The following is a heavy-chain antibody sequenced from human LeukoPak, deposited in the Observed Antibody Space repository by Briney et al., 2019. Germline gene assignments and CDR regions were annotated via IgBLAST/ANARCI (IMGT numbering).Heavy chain of an antibody. CDR1: GSTFSSYS. CDR3: ATGSFDY. CDR2: ISSSSYI. D-gene: IGHD2-15*01. J-gene: IGHJ4*02. Sequence: GGSLRLSCAVSGSTFSSYSMNWVRQAPGKGLEWVSSISSSSYIYYADSVKGRFTISRDNAKNSLYLQMNSLRAEDTAVYYCATGSFDYWGQGTLVTVSS. V-gene: IGHV3-21*01.